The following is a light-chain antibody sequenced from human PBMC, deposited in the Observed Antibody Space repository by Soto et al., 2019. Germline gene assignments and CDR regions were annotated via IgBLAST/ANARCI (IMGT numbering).Light chain of an antibody. J-gene: IGKJ1*01. Sequence: EVVLTQSPGTLSLSPGERATLSCRASQSVFNNFLVWYQQRPGQAPRLLTYGVSKRAAGIPDRFTDSGSGTEFTLTISRLEPEDFAVYFCHQYGTSPRTFGQGTKVEIK. V-gene: IGKV3-20*01. CDR2: GVS. CDR1: QSVFNNF. CDR3: HQYGTSPRT.